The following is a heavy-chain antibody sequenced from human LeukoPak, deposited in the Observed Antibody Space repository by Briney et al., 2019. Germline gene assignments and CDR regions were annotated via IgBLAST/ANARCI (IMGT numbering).Heavy chain of an antibody. V-gene: IGHV3-23*01. Sequence: PGGSLRLSCVTSGFTFSKIAMLWVGQAPGKGLEWFSTISGSAASSYYADSVKGRFTISRDNSKNTLYLQMNSLRVEDTAVYYCAKDTVQLGDGYLHYWGQGTLVTVSS. CDR1: GFTFSKIA. D-gene: IGHD5-18*01. CDR2: ISGSAASS. CDR3: AKDTVQLGDGYLHY. J-gene: IGHJ4*02.